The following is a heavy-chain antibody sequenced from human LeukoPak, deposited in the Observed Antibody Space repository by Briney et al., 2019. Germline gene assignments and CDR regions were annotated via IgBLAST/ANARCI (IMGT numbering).Heavy chain of an antibody. CDR3: ASVAYEDYYFDY. CDR2: INPNSGGT. Sequence: ASVKVSCKASGGTFSSYAISWVRQAPGQGLEWMGWINPNSGGTNYAQKFQGRVTMTRDTSISTAYMELSRLRSDDAAVYYCASVAYEDYYFDYWGQGTLVTVSS. V-gene: IGHV1-2*02. CDR1: GGTFSSYA. J-gene: IGHJ4*02. D-gene: IGHD3-16*01.